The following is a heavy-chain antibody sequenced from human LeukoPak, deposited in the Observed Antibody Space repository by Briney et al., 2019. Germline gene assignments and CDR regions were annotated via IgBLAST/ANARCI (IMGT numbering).Heavy chain of an antibody. D-gene: IGHD1-26*01. CDR1: GGSISSYY. CDR2: IYTSGNT. V-gene: IGHV4-4*07. J-gene: IGHJ4*02. CDR3: ARDLMGAAAY. Sequence: SETLPLTRTVSGGSISSYYWSWIRQPAGKGLEWIGRIYTSGNTNYNPSLKSRVTMSVDKSKNQFSLKLSSVTAADTAVYYCARDLMGAAAYWGQGTLVTVSS.